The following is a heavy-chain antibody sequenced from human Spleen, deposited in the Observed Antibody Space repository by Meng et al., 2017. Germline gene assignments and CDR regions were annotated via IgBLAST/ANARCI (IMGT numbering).Heavy chain of an antibody. Sequence: SVKVSCKASGRVFSSSVIGWVRQAPGQGLEWMGGINLVFGTTNYAQKFQGRVTITAAESTSTAYMALTRLTSEDTALYYCARKAGSCITTTCYSLDYWGQGTLVTVSS. CDR1: GRVFSSSV. J-gene: IGHJ4*02. CDR3: ARKAGSCITTTCYSLDY. D-gene: IGHD2-15*01. CDR2: INLVFGTT. V-gene: IGHV1-69*13.